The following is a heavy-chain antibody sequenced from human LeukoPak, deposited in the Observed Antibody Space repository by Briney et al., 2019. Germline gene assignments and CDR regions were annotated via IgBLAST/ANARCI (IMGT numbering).Heavy chain of an antibody. V-gene: IGHV1-46*01. J-gene: IGHJ6*02. D-gene: IGHD3-10*01. CDR3: ARDRHGSGTYNYYGMDV. CDR1: GYTFTTYY. CDR2: INPSGSST. Sequence: ASVKVSCKASGYTFTTYYMHWVRQAPGQGLEWMGIINPSGSSTTYAQKFQGRVTITRDTSTSTAYMEVSSLRSEDTAVYYCARDRHGSGTYNYYGMDVWGQGTTVTVSS.